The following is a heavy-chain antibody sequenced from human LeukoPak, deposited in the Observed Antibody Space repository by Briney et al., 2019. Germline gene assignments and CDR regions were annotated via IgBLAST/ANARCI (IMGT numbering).Heavy chain of an antibody. V-gene: IGHV4-39*01. J-gene: IGHJ4*02. D-gene: IGHD3-22*01. CDR3: ARRYYYDSSGYFDH. Sequence: SETLSLTCTVSGGSISSSSYYWGWIRQPPGKGLEWIGNIYNRGSTYYNPSLKSRVTISVDTSKNQFSLKLSSVTAADTAVYYCARRYYYDSSGYFDHWGQGTLVTVSS. CDR1: GGSISSSSYY. CDR2: IYNRGST.